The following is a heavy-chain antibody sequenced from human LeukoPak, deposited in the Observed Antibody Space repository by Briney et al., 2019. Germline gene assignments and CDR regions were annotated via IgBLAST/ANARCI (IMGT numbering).Heavy chain of an antibody. V-gene: IGHV3-7*01. Sequence: PGGSLRLSCAASGFTLSSYAMSWVRQAPGKGLEWVANIKQDGSEKYYVDSVKCRFTISRVNAKNSLYLQMNSLRAEDTAVYYCARMSGYCSRTSCYTPPFDYWGQGTLVTVSS. D-gene: IGHD2-2*02. J-gene: IGHJ4*02. CDR2: IKQDGSEK. CDR3: ARMSGYCSRTSCYTPPFDY. CDR1: GFTLSSYA.